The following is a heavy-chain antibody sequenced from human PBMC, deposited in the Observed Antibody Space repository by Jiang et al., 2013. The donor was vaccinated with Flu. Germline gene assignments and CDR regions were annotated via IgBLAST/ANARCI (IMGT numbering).Heavy chain of an antibody. Sequence: GLVKPSETLSLTCTVSGGSINSHHWSWIRQPPGKGLEWIGYIHYSGSTKYNPSLKSRVTISVDTSKNQFSLKLSSVTAADTAVYYCARVGGSNYYYYGMDVWGQGTTVTVSS. J-gene: IGHJ6*02. D-gene: IGHD1-26*01. V-gene: IGHV4-59*11. CDR3: ARVGGSNYYYYGMDV. CDR1: GGSINSHH. CDR2: IHYSGST.